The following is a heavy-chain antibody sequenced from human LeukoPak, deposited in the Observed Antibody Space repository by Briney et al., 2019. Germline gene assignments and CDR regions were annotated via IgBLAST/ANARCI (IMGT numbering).Heavy chain of an antibody. Sequence: SETLSLTCTVSGGSISSGGYYWSWIRQHPGKGLEWIGYIYYSGSTYHNPSLKSRVTISVDTSKNQFSLKLSSVTAADTAVYYCARRNYDSSGYHLYYFDSWGQGTLVTVSS. CDR2: IYYSGST. V-gene: IGHV4-31*03. D-gene: IGHD3-22*01. J-gene: IGHJ4*02. CDR1: GGSISSGGYY. CDR3: ARRNYDSSGYHLYYFDS.